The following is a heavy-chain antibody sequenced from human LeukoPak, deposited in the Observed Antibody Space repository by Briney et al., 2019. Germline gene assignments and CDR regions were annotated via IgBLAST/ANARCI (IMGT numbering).Heavy chain of an antibody. Sequence: ASVKVSCKASGYTFTRYGISWVRQAPGQGLEWMGWISVDNGDTDNAQKFQGRVTITTDTSSTTIYMELRSLRSDDTAVYYCAGVNLYYNYMDVWGKGTTVTVSS. V-gene: IGHV1-18*01. CDR3: AGVNLYYNYMDV. J-gene: IGHJ6*03. CDR1: GYTFTRYG. CDR2: ISVDNGDT. D-gene: IGHD1-14*01.